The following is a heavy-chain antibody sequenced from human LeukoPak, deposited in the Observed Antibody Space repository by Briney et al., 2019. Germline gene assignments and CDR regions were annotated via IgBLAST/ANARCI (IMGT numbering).Heavy chain of an antibody. CDR3: ARGYSAFDI. Sequence: QSGGSLRLSCAASGFTFSSYSMNWVRQAPGKGLEWVSYVSGGSSTLYYADSVKGRFTIFRDNAKNSLYLQMNSLRAEDTAVYYCARGYSAFDIWGQGAMVTVSS. V-gene: IGHV3-48*01. D-gene: IGHD2-15*01. CDR1: GFTFSSYS. J-gene: IGHJ3*02. CDR2: VSGGSSTL.